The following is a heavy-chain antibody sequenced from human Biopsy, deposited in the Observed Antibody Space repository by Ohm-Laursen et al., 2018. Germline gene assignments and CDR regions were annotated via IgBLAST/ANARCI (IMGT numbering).Heavy chain of an antibody. D-gene: IGHD3-10*01. J-gene: IGHJ5*02. V-gene: IGHV1-69*06. CDR3: ATVRGLVWFGELIA. CDR1: GGTFSASG. CDR2: IIPIFQTT. Sequence: SSVKVSCKVIGGTFSASGISWVRLAPGHGLEFVGGIIPIFQTTHYAQSFQGRATIVADKSTSTAYMELSSLRSDDTAIYYCATVRGLVWFGELIAWGQGTLVTVSS.